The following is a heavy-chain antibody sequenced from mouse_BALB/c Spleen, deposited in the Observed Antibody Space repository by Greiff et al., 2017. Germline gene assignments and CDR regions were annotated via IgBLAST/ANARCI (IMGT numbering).Heavy chain of an antibody. Sequence: EVKLQESGAELVRPGALVKLSCKASGFNIKDYYMHWVKQRPEQGLEWIGWIDPENGNTIYDPKFQGKASITADTSSNTAYLQLSSLTSEDTAVYYCARGGDGYSYAMDYWGQGTSVTVSS. V-gene: IGHV14-1*02. J-gene: IGHJ4*01. CDR1: GFNIKDYY. CDR2: IDPENGNT. D-gene: IGHD2-3*01. CDR3: ARGGDGYSYAMDY.